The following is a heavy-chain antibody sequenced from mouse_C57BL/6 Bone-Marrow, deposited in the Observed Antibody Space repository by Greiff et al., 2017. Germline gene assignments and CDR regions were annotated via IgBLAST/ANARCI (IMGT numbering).Heavy chain of an antibody. CDR2: INPNYGTT. CDR3: ARGYDYDYAMDY. J-gene: IGHJ4*01. Sequence: VHVKQSGPELVKPDASVKISCKASGYSFTDYNMNWVKQSNGKSLEWIGVINPNYGTTSYNQKFKGKATLTVDQSSSTAYMQLNSLTSEDSAVYYCARGYDYDYAMDYWGQGTSVTVSS. D-gene: IGHD2-4*01. V-gene: IGHV1-39*01. CDR1: GYSFTDYN.